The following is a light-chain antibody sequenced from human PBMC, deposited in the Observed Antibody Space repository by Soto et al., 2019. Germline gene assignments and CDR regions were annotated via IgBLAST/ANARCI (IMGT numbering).Light chain of an antibody. J-gene: IGLJ1*01. Sequence: QSVLTQPASVSGSPGQSITISCTGTSSDVGGYNYVSWYQQHPGKAPKLMIYDVSNRPSGVSNRFSGSKSGNTASLTISGLQAEDEADYYCSSYTSSSTPYVFGTWTKVTV. CDR1: SSDVGGYNY. CDR3: SSYTSSSTPYV. CDR2: DVS. V-gene: IGLV2-14*01.